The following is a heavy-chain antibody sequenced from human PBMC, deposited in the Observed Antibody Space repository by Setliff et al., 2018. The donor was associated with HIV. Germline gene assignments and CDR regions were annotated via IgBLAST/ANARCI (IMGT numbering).Heavy chain of an antibody. CDR2: ISGNGGNT. D-gene: IGHD2-8*01. CDR1: GFSFSNYA. V-gene: IGHV3-64D*09. J-gene: IGHJ4*02. Sequence: GSLRLSCSASGFSFSNYAMHWVRQAPGKGLEYVSAISGNGGNTYYTDSVKGRFTISRDNAKNTLYLQMSSLRSEDTAIYYCVLYSTGASRFDYWGQGTLVTVSS. CDR3: VLYSTGASRFDY.